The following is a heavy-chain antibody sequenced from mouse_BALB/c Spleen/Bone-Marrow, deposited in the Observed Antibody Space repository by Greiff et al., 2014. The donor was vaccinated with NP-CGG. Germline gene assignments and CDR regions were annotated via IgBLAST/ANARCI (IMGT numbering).Heavy chain of an antibody. Sequence: HVHVKQSGAELVRPGASVKLSSKASGYTFTSYWINWVKQRPGQGLEWIGNIYPSDSYANYNQKFKDKATLTVDKSSSTAYMQLSSPTSEDSAVYYCTREGHYGSSYVDYWGQGTTLTVSS. D-gene: IGHD1-1*01. CDR3: TREGHYGSSYVDY. V-gene: IGHV1-69*02. J-gene: IGHJ2*01. CDR1: GYTFTSYW. CDR2: IYPSDSYA.